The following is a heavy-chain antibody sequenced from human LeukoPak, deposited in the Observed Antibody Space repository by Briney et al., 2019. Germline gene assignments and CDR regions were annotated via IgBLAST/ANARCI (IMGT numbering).Heavy chain of an antibody. CDR3: ARGVGYSSP. J-gene: IGHJ5*02. D-gene: IGHD2-15*01. CDR1: GGSFSGYY. V-gene: IGHV4-34*01. Sequence: SETLSLTCAVYGGSFSGYYWSWIRQPPGKGLEWIGEINHSGSTNSNPSLKSRVTISVDTSKNQFSLKLSSVTAADTAVYYCARGVGYSSPWGQGTLVTVSS. CDR2: INHSGST.